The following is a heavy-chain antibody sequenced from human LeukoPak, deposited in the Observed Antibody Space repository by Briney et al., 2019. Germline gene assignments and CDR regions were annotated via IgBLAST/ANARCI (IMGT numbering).Heavy chain of an antibody. D-gene: IGHD3-9*01. CDR3: AREIAGRYFDWSDYYYMDV. CDR1: GYTFTGYY. CDR2: INPNSGGT. V-gene: IGHV1-2*02. Sequence: ASVKVSCKASGYTFTGYYMHWVRQAPGQGLEWMGWINPNSGGTNYTQKFQGRVTMTRGTSISTAYMDLSRLRSDDTAVYYCAREIAGRYFDWSDYYYMDVWGKGTTVTISS. J-gene: IGHJ6*03.